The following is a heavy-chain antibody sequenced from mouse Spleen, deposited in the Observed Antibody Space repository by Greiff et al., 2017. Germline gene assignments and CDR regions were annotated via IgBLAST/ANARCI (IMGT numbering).Heavy chain of an antibody. V-gene: IGHV1-53*01. J-gene: IGHJ4*01. D-gene: IGHD1-1*01. CDR2: INPSNGGT. CDR3: ARGGHYYGSSPHYYAMDY. CDR1: GYTFTSYW. Sequence: VQLQQPGTELVKPGASVKLSCKASGYTFTSYWMHWVKQRPGQGLEWIGNINPSNGGTNYNEKFKSKATLTVDKSSSTAYMQLSSLTSEDSAVYYCARGGHYYGSSPHYYAMDYWGQGTSVTVSS.